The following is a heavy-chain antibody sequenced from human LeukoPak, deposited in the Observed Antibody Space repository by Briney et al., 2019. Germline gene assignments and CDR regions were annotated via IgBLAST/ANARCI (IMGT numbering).Heavy chain of an antibody. CDR1: GFTFNKYA. J-gene: IGHJ4*02. V-gene: IGHV3-23*01. CDR2: ISASGDNT. D-gene: IGHD3-22*01. Sequence: GGSLRLSCAASGFTFNKYAMTWVRQAPGKGLVWVAVISASGDNTDYADSVKGRFTISRDNSKNTVYLQMNSLRAGDTAVYHCAKDAHYYDSSAYWDYWGQGTLVIVSS. CDR3: AKDAHYYDSSAYWDY.